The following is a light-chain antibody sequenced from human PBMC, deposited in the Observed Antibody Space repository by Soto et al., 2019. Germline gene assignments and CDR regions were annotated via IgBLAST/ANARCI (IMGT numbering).Light chain of an antibody. Sequence: QSALTQPPSASGSLGQSVTISCTGTSSDVGGYNYVSWHQQHPGKAPKVMIYEVTTRPPGVPDRFSGSTSGNTASLTVSGLQAEEEADYYCSSFAGGGNPVLLGGGTKLTVL. CDR1: SSDVGGYNY. CDR2: EVT. V-gene: IGLV2-8*01. J-gene: IGLJ2*01. CDR3: SSFAGGGNPVL.